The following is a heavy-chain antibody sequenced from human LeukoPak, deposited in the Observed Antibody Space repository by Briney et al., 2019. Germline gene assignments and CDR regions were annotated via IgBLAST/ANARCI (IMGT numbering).Heavy chain of an antibody. CDR1: GFTFSSYS. CDR2: ISGSGGST. CDR3: ARFFRGLGYFDL. Sequence: TGGSLRLSCAASGFTFSSYSMNWVRQAPGKGLEWVSAISGSGGSTYYADSVKGRFTISRDNSKNTLYLQMNSLRAEDTAVYYCARFFRGLGYFDLWGRGTLVTVSS. D-gene: IGHD3-10*01. V-gene: IGHV3-23*01. J-gene: IGHJ2*01.